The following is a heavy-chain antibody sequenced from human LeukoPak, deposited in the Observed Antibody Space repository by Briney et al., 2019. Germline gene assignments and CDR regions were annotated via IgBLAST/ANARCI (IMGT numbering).Heavy chain of an antibody. CDR2: IYYSGST. CDR3: ARDTPDYSMDYYYMDV. J-gene: IGHJ6*03. CDR1: GGSISSYY. D-gene: IGHD4-11*01. V-gene: IGHV4-59*01. Sequence: PSETLSLTCTVSGGSISSYYWSWIRQPPGKGLEWIGYIYYSGSTNYNPSLKSRVTISVDTSKNQFSLKLSSVTAADTAVYYCARDTPDYSMDYYYMDVWGKGTTATVSS.